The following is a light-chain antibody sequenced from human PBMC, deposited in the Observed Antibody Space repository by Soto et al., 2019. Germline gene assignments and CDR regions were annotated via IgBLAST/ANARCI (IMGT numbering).Light chain of an antibody. J-gene: IGKJ1*01. V-gene: IGKV1-5*03. CDR2: KAS. CDR3: QQSYSTPRT. Sequence: DIQITQSPSTLSASVGDRVTITCRASQSISSWLAWYQQKPGKAPKLLIYKASSLESGVPSRFSGSGSGTDFTLTISSLQPEDFATYYCQQSYSTPRTFGQGTKVDIK. CDR1: QSISSW.